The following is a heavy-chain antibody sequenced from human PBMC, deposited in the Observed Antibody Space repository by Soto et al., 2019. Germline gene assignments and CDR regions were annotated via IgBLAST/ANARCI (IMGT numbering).Heavy chain of an antibody. D-gene: IGHD2-15*01. CDR2: LGAADDP. CDR3: ARAYSGRLPRRADYYYAMDV. CDR1: AFTLSAYD. Sequence: PGGSLRLSCAASAFTLSAYDMHWVRQPNGKSLEWVSALGAADDPYYLGSVKGRFTISRENAKNSLYLQMNNLRAGDTAVYYCARAYSGRLPRRADYYYAMDVWGQGTTVTVSS. V-gene: IGHV3-13*05. J-gene: IGHJ6*02.